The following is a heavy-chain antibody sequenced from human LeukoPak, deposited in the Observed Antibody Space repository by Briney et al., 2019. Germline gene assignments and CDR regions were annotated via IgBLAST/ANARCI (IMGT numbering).Heavy chain of an antibody. CDR3: ATDYQHYYDSSGYFRWFDP. Sequence: ASVKVSCKVSGYTLTELSMHWVRQAPGKGLEWMGGFDPEDGETINAQKFQGRVTMTEDTSTDTAYMELSGLRSEDTAVYYCATDYQHYYDSSGYFRWFDPWGQGTLVTVSS. CDR2: FDPEDGET. D-gene: IGHD3-22*01. J-gene: IGHJ5*02. CDR1: GYTLTELS. V-gene: IGHV1-24*01.